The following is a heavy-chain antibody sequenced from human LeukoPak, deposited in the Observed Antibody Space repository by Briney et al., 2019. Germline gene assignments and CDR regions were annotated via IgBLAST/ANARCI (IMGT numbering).Heavy chain of an antibody. CDR3: ARALRSQGAAAGTGYLDS. V-gene: IGHV4-59*08. CDR1: NGSINIYF. D-gene: IGHD6-13*01. Sequence: NASETLSLTCTVSNGSINIYFWTWIRQPPGRGLEWIGIINYSETTRYNPSLKSRVTLSVDTSKNLFSLKLDSVTAADTAVYFCARALRSQGAAAGTGYLDSWGQGALVTVSS. CDR2: INYSETT. J-gene: IGHJ4*02.